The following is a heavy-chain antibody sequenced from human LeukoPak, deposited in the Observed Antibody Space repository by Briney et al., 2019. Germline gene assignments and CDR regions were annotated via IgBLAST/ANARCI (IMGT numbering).Heavy chain of an antibody. CDR2: IIPIFGTA. V-gene: IGHV1-69*05. CDR1: GGTFSSYA. CDR3: ARGLAARLNFQH. Sequence: GASVKVSCKASGGTFSSYAISWVRQAPGQGLEWMGGIIPIFGTANYAQKFQGRVTITTDESTSTAYMELSSLRSEDTAVYYCARGLAARLNFQHWGQGTLVTVSS. D-gene: IGHD6-6*01. J-gene: IGHJ1*01.